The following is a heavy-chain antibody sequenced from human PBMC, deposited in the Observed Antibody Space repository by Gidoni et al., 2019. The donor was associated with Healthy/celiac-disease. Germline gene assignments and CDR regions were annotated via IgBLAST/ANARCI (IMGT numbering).Heavy chain of an antibody. CDR1: GFTFSNAW. V-gene: IGHV3-15*01. J-gene: IGHJ6*03. D-gene: IGHD6-19*01. CDR3: SVGWSVAGTGRAYYYYYMDV. CDR2: IKSKTDGGTT. Sequence: EVQLVESGGGLVKPGGSLRLSCAASGFTFSNAWMSWVRQAPGKGLEWVGRIKSKTDGGTTDYAAPVKGRFTISRDDSKNTLYLQMNSLKTEDTAVYYWSVGWSVAGTGRAYYYYYMDVWGKGTTVTVSS.